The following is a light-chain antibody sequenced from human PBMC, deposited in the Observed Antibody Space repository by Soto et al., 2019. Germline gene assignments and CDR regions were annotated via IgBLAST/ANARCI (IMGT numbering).Light chain of an antibody. V-gene: IGKV3-15*01. CDR1: QSVSSN. Sequence: EIVMTQSPATLSVSPGERATLSCRASQSVSSNLAWYQQQPGQAPRLLIYGASTRATGFPARFSGSGSGTEFPLTIRSMHSAHFALYCCQQYNNWPLSFCGGTKVEI. CDR2: GAS. CDR3: QQYNNWPLS. J-gene: IGKJ4*01.